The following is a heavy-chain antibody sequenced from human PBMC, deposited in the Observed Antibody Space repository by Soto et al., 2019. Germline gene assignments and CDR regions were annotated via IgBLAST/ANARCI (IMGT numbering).Heavy chain of an antibody. CDR3: ARNLYGGYDFDY. V-gene: IGHV4-4*02. Sequence: QVQLQESGPGLVKPSGPLSLTCAVSSGSITSSNWWSWVRQPPGKGLEWIGEGSHTGNPNYIPSIKSRVTISVDKSRNQFSLMLSPLNAADTAVYYCARNLYGGYDFDYWGQGSLVTVSS. J-gene: IGHJ4*02. CDR2: GSHTGNP. D-gene: IGHD5-12*01. CDR1: SGSITSSNW.